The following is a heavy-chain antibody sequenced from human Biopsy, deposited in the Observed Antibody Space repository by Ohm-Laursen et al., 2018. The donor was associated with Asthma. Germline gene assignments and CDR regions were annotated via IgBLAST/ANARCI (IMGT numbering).Heavy chain of an antibody. Sequence: SVKVSCKVSGDSLGSFINYAISWVRQAPRQGLEWMGGLIPVLGTADYAPMFEGRVTITADESTSTAYLELTSLRFEDTAVYCCARGYSGTDRIVYYYSGMEVWGQGTTVTVSS. V-gene: IGHV1-69*13. J-gene: IGHJ6*02. D-gene: IGHD5-12*01. CDR2: LIPVLGTA. CDR3: ARGYSGTDRIVYYYSGMEV. CDR1: GDSLGSFINYA.